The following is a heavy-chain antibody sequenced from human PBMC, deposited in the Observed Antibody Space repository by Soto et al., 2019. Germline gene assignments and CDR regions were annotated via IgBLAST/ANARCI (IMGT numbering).Heavy chain of an antibody. V-gene: IGHV3-48*04. CDR3: ARKGYSSSCLEY. Sequence: RLSCTVSGFTFSSFGMNWVRQAPGKGLEWISYITSDSSTRHYADSVKGRFTISRDNGKNSLYLQMNSLRAEETAVYYCARKGYSSSCLEYWGQGTLVTGSS. CDR2: ITSDSSTR. CDR1: GFTFSSFG. J-gene: IGHJ4*02. D-gene: IGHD2-2*01.